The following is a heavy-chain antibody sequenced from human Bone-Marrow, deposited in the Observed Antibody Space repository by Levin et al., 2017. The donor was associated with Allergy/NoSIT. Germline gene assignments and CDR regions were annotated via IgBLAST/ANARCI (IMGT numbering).Heavy chain of an antibody. CDR3: ARDYLRAVAGTGRGSGHYFDY. Sequence: PGGSLRLSCAASGFTFSSYSMNWVRQAPGKGLEWVSSISSSSSYIYYADSVKGRFTISRDNAKNSLYLQMNSLRAEDTAVYYCARDYLRAVAGTGRGSGHYFDYWGQGTLVTVSS. V-gene: IGHV3-21*01. CDR2: ISSSSSYI. CDR1: GFTFSSYS. J-gene: IGHJ4*02. D-gene: IGHD6-19*01.